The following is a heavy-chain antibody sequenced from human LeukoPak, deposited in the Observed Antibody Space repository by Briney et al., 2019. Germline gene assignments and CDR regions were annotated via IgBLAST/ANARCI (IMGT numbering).Heavy chain of an antibody. V-gene: IGHV1-24*01. J-gene: IGHJ4*02. CDR2: FDPEDGET. CDR3: ATPSPLRYFDWLLSH. CDR1: GYTLTELS. Sequence: ASVKVSCKVSGYTLTELSMHWVRQAPGKGLEWMGGFDPEDGETIYAQKFQGRVTMTEDTSTDTAYMELSSLRSEDTAAYYCATPSPLRYFDWLLSHWGQGTLVTVSS. D-gene: IGHD3-9*01.